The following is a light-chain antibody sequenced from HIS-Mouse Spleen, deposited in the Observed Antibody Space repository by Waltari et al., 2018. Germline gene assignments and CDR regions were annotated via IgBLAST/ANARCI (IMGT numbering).Light chain of an antibody. Sequence: SYVLTQPPSVSVAPGKTARITCGGNNIGSKSLHWYQQEPGQAPVLVVYDDSDRPSGIPERFSGSNSGNTAALTISRVEAGDEADDYCQVWDSSSDHVVFGGGTKLTVL. CDR2: DDS. CDR3: QVWDSSSDHVV. J-gene: IGLJ2*01. V-gene: IGLV3-21*03. CDR1: NIGSKS.